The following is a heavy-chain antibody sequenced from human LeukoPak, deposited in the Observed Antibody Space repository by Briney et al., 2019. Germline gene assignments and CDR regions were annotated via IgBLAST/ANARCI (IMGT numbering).Heavy chain of an antibody. CDR1: GFSFSNNY. V-gene: IGHV3-66*01. Sequence: GGSLRLSCAASGFSFSNNYMSWVRQAPGKGLEWVSVIWSDGPTYYADSMKGRFTISRDNSKNTLYLQMNSLRVADTAVYYWARGSGSMDVWGKGTTVTISS. CDR2: IWSDGPT. CDR3: ARGSGSMDV. J-gene: IGHJ6*03. D-gene: IGHD3-10*01.